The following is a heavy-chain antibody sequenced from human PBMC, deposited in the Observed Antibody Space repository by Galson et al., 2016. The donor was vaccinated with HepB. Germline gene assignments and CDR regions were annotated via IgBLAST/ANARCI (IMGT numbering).Heavy chain of an antibody. CDR1: GSTFSSYG. V-gene: IGHV3-30*03. Sequence: SLRLSCAASGSTFSSYGMHWVRQAPGKGLEWVAVISDNGSNQYYADSVKGRFTISRDNSMNTLYLQLNSLRTDDTGVYYCAPPPENSYPNSWGQGTLVTVSS. CDR3: APPPENSYPNS. J-gene: IGHJ5*02. CDR2: ISDNGSNQ. D-gene: IGHD1-14*01.